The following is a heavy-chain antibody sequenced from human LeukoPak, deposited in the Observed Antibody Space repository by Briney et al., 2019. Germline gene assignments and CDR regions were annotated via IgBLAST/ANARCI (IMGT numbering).Heavy chain of an antibody. CDR3: ARDPGDYGDYVFDY. D-gene: IGHD4-17*01. Sequence: GGSLRLSCAASGFTFSSYWMSWVRQAPGEGLECVANIKQDGSEKYYVDSVKGRFTISRDNAKNSLYLQMNSVRAEDTAVYYCARDPGDYGDYVFDYWGQGTLVTVSS. CDR2: IKQDGSEK. J-gene: IGHJ4*02. V-gene: IGHV3-7*01. CDR1: GFTFSSYW.